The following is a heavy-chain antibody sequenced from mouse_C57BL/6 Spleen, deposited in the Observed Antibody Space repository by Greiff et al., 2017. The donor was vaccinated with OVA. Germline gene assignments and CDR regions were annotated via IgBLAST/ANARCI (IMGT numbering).Heavy chain of an antibody. D-gene: IGHD1-1*01. J-gene: IGHJ1*03. CDR2: IRSKSSNYAT. V-gene: IGHV10-3*01. CDR3: VRGLLRWGYFDV. CDR1: GFTFNTYA. Sequence: EVQVVESGGGLVQPKGSLKLSCAASGFTFNTYAMHWVRQAPGKGLEWVARIRSKSSNYATYYADSVKDRFTISRDDSQSMLYLQMNNLKTEDTAMYYCVRGLLRWGYFDVWGTGTTVTVSS.